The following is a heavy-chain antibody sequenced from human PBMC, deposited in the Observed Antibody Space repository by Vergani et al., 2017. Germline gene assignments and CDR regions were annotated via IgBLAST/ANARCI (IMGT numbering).Heavy chain of an antibody. CDR2: IIPIFGTA. CDR3: AKQRDRGDGEAFYYYYYMDV. V-gene: IGHV1-69*01. J-gene: IGHJ6*03. Sequence: QVQLVQSGAEVKKPGSSVKVSCKASGGTFSSYAISWVRQAPGQGLEWMGGIIPIFGTANYAQKFQGRVTITADEATGTAYMELSSLRSEDTAVYYCAKQRDRGDGEAFYYYYYMDVWGKGTTVTVSS. D-gene: IGHD1-1*01. CDR1: GGTFSSYA.